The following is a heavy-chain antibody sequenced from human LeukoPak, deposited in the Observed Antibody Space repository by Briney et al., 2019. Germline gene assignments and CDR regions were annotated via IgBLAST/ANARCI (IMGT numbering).Heavy chain of an antibody. CDR2: IWSDGTNK. Sequence: GTSLRLSCAASGLTFSAYGMHWVRQAPGKGLEWVAVIWSDGTNKYYAESVRGRLTISRDNSKNTLYLQMNTLIIEDTAVYYCASAAGAFDNWGQGTMITVSS. D-gene: IGHD6-13*01. J-gene: IGHJ3*02. CDR3: ASAAGAFDN. V-gene: IGHV3-33*01. CDR1: GLTFSAYG.